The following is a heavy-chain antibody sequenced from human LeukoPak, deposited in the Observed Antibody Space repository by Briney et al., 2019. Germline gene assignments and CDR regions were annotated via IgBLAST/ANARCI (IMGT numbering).Heavy chain of an antibody. V-gene: IGHV4-59*01. CDR2: IDHSGST. D-gene: IGHD3-3*01. CDR3: AREYFSANYFFYYMDV. Sequence: PSETLSLTCTVSGGSFSRYFWTWLRQTPGKGLEWIGYIDHSGSTNYSPSLQSRVTISIDTSKNQFSLKLNSVTAADTAVYYCAREYFSANYFFYYMDVWGTGTTVTVSS. CDR1: GGSFSRYF. J-gene: IGHJ6*03.